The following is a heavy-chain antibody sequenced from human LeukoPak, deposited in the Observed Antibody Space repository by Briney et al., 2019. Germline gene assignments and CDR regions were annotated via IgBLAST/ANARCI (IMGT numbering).Heavy chain of an antibody. CDR2: IYSGGST. Sequence: GGSPRLSCAASGFTVSSNYMSWVRQSPGKGLEWPSVIYSGGSTYYADSVKGRFNIYRDHSKNTLYLQLNSLRAEDTAVYYCARNRDYGQTGYFDYWGQGTLVTVSS. V-gene: IGHV3-66*01. D-gene: IGHD4/OR15-4a*01. CDR3: ARNRDYGQTGYFDY. J-gene: IGHJ4*02. CDR1: GFTVSSNY.